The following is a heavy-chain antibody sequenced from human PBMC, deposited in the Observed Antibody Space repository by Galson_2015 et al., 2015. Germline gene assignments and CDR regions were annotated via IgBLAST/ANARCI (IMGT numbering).Heavy chain of an antibody. CDR3: ARQGEGSGWYN. CDR1: GYDFTTYW. J-gene: IGHJ4*02. D-gene: IGHD6-19*01. V-gene: IGHV5-51*01. CDR2: VYPRDSDT. Sequence: QSGAEVKKPGESLTISCQGSGYDFTTYWIGWVRQMPGKGLEWMGIVYPRDSDTRYSPSFQGQVTISADKPISTAYLQWSSLKASGTAMYYCARQGEGSGWYNWGQGTLVTVSS.